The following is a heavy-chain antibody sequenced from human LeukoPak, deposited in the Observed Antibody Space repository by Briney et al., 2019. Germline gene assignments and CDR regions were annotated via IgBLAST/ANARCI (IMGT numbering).Heavy chain of an antibody. D-gene: IGHD3-10*01. J-gene: IGHJ6*03. Sequence: SVKVSCKASGGTFSSYAISWVRQAPGQGLEWMGRIIPIFGTANYAQKFQGRVTITTDESTSTAYMELSSLRSEDTAVYYCARDLSFLGRYYYYMDVWGKGTMVTVSS. CDR3: ARDLSFLGRYYYYMDV. V-gene: IGHV1-69*05. CDR1: GGTFSSYA. CDR2: IIPIFGTA.